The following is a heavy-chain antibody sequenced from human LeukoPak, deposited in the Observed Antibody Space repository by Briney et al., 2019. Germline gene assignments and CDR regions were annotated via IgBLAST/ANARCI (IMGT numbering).Heavy chain of an antibody. CDR3: ATRGVLRFLGWLSPPYYYYGMDV. CDR1: GYTLTELS. D-gene: IGHD3-3*01. Sequence: ASVKVSCKVSGYTLTELSMHWVRQAPGKGLEWMGGFDPEDGETIYAQKFQGRVTMTEDTSTDTAYMELSSLRSEDTAVYYCATRGVLRFLGWLSPPYYYYGMDVWGQGATVTVSS. CDR2: FDPEDGET. V-gene: IGHV1-24*01. J-gene: IGHJ6*02.